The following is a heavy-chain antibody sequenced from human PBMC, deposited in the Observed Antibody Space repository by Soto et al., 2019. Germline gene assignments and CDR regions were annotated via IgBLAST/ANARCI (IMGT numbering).Heavy chain of an antibody. V-gene: IGHV1-69*01. Sequence: QVQLVQSGAEVKKPGSSVKVSCRASGGTFGSYAISWVRQAPGQGLEWMGGIIPMFDTPNYAQRFQGRVTIPADETTRTVYMGVTSLRSEDTAVYYCARQSHMTAYDGMDVWGQGTKVTVSS. D-gene: IGHD2-21*02. CDR3: ARQSHMTAYDGMDV. J-gene: IGHJ6*02. CDR1: GGTFGSYA. CDR2: IIPMFDTP.